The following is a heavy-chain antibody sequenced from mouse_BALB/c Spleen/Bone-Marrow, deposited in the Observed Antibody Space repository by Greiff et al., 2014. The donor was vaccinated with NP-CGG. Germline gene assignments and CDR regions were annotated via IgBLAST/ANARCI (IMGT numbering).Heavy chain of an antibody. CDR3: ARKGYTGYFDV. CDR2: IWSGGGT. J-gene: IGHJ1*01. V-gene: IGHV2-2*02. D-gene: IGHD2-2*01. Sequence: VQLQQSGPGLVKPSQSLSNTCTVSGFSLTTYGLHWVRQSPGKGLEWLGVIWSGGGTDYNAAFISRLIITKDNSKSQVFFKMNSLQTNDTAMCYCARKGYTGYFDVWGAGTTVTVSS. CDR1: GFSLTTYG.